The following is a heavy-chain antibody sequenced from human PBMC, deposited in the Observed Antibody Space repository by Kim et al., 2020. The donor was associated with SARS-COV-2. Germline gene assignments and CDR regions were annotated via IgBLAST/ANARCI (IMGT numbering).Heavy chain of an antibody. Sequence: STNYKPSLNGRVTILVDTSKIQFSLNLNSVTAADTAMYYCAGGRGRDYDYWGQGTLVTVSS. D-gene: IGHD2-15*01. J-gene: IGHJ4*02. CDR2: ST. V-gene: IGHV4-34*01. CDR3: AGGRGRDYDY.